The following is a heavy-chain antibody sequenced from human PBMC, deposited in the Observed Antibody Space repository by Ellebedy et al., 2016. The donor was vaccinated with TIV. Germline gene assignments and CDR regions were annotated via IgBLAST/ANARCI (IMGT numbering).Heavy chain of an antibody. D-gene: IGHD1-1*01. CDR2: IKQDGSER. Sequence: GESLKISCAASGFTFSSYWMSWVRQAPGKGLEWVANIKQDGSERYYVDSVKGRFTISRDYAKNSLYLQMNSLRAEDTAVYYCARTVSSYNWNDGYYYYYMDVWGKGTTVTVSS. V-gene: IGHV3-7*01. CDR1: GFTFSSYW. J-gene: IGHJ6*03. CDR3: ARTVSSYNWNDGYYYYYMDV.